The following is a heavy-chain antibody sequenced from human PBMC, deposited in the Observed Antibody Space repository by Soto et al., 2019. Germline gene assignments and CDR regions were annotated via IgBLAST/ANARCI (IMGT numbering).Heavy chain of an antibody. Sequence: EVRLVESGGTLIQPGGSLTLSCAASGFTVSNNYMSWVRQAPGKGLEWVSVIYADGRTHYADSVKGRFTISRDNSKNTLYLQMTSLRVEDTATYYCARDFPLSEYRYSGSYYYYYWGQGTLVTVSS. CDR2: IYADGRT. J-gene: IGHJ4*02. V-gene: IGHV3-53*01. D-gene: IGHD1-26*01. CDR3: ARDFPLSEYRYSGSYYYYY. CDR1: GFTVSNNY.